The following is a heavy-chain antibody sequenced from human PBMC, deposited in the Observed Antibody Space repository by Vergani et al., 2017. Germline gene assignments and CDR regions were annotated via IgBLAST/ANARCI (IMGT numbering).Heavy chain of an antibody. CDR3: AKEGYGDYFVHAFDI. CDR1: GYTFGHFD. Sequence: QEQLLQSGGGVVQPGGSLRLSCIGSGYTFGHFDMHWVRQAPGKGLAWVAFIRYDGSNKYYADSVKGRFTISRDNSKNTLYLQMNSLRAEDTAVYYCAKEGYGDYFVHAFDIWGQGTMVTVSS. V-gene: IGHV3-30*02. D-gene: IGHD4-17*01. J-gene: IGHJ3*02. CDR2: IRYDGSNK.